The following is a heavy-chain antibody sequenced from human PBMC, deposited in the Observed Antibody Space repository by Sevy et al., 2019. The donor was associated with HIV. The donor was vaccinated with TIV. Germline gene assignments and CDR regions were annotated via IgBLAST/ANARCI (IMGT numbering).Heavy chain of an antibody. CDR3: ARQSGSWSGHYDL. D-gene: IGHD3-3*01. J-gene: IGHJ4*02. V-gene: IGHV4-59*02. Sequence: SETLSLNCAISDGAEIGYFWTWIRHSPRTGLEWIGYVSHSGSTNYNPSPRGRVTISSDTSLRLTSLTAADTAVYYCARQSGSWSGHYDLWGQGIQVTVSS. CDR2: VSHSGST. CDR1: DGAEIGYF.